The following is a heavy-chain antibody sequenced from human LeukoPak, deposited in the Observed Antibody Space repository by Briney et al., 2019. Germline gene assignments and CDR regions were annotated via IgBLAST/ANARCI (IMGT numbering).Heavy chain of an antibody. Sequence: GGSLRLSCAASGFTFGAYGMSWFRQAPGKGLEWVGFIRSKTYGGTAEYAASVKGRFTISRDDSKSIAYLQMNSLKAEDTAVYYCSRGHGSGNPVDIWGQGTMVTVS. CDR1: GFTFGAYG. V-gene: IGHV3-49*03. J-gene: IGHJ3*02. D-gene: IGHD3-10*01. CDR2: IRSKTYGGTA. CDR3: SRGHGSGNPVDI.